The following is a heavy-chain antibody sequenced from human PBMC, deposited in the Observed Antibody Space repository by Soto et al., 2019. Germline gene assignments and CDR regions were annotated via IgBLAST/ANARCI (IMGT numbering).Heavy chain of an antibody. J-gene: IGHJ3*02. D-gene: IGHD2-15*01. Sequence: QVQLVQSGAEVKKPGSSVKVSCKASGGTFSSYAISWVRQAPGQGLEWMGGIIPIFGTANYAQKFQGRVTITADESTSTAYMELSSLRSEDTAVYYCARACSGGSCYSRGLAAFDIWGQGTMVTVSS. CDR1: GGTFSSYA. CDR3: ARACSGGSCYSRGLAAFDI. V-gene: IGHV1-69*12. CDR2: IIPIFGTA.